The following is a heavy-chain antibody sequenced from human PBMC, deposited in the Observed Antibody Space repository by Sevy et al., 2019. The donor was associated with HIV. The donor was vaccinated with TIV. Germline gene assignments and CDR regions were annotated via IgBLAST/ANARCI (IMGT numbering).Heavy chain of an antibody. J-gene: IGHJ6*03. CDR3: TRGGEDYYMDV. Sequence: GGFLRLSCAASGFISSGSTMHWVRQASGKGLEWVGRISTRATNYATVYAASVKGRFTISRDDSKNTAYLQMNSLKTEDTAVYYCTRGGEDYYMDVWGKGTTVTVSS. V-gene: IGHV3-73*01. CDR1: GFISSGST. CDR2: ISTRATNYAT. D-gene: IGHD2-15*01.